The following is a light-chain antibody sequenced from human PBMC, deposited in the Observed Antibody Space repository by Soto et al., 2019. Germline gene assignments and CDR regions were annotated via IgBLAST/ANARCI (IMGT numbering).Light chain of an antibody. J-gene: IGKJ1*01. V-gene: IGKV3-20*01. Sequence: DIGLTQSPGTLSLSPGDRATLSCRASQSVSTSYLAWYQQKPGQAPRLLIYGASSRATGIPDRFSGSGSGTDFTLTISGLEPEDFAVYYCQQYGNSRGTFGQGTKADI. CDR3: QQYGNSRGT. CDR2: GAS. CDR1: QSVSTSY.